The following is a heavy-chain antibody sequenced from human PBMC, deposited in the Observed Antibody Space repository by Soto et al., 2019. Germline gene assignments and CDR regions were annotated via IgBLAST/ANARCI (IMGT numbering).Heavy chain of an antibody. Sequence: VQMVQSGGGLVQPGGSLRLSCAVSGFTFSAFRMTWVRQAPGRGLEWVATINHDGSEKYYVDSVTGRFTISRDNAKSSLYLQMNSLRAEDTAVYYCMRDRNWSPHWGQGTQVTGSS. CDR1: GFTFSAFR. J-gene: IGHJ4*02. V-gene: IGHV3-7*01. CDR2: INHDGSEK. CDR3: MRDRNWSPH.